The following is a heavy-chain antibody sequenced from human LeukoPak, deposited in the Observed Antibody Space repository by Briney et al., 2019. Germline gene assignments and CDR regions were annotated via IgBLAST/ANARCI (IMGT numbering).Heavy chain of an antibody. CDR1: GYSITSGYY. Sequence: PSETLSLTCTVSGYSITSGYYWGWVRQPPGKGPEWIGRIYTSGSTNYNPSLKSRVTISVDTSKNQFSLKLSSVTAADTAVYYCARGYSSSWLYYYYYMDVWGKGTTVTVSS. J-gene: IGHJ6*03. D-gene: IGHD6-13*01. CDR3: ARGYSSSWLYYYYYMDV. CDR2: IYTSGST. V-gene: IGHV4-38-2*02.